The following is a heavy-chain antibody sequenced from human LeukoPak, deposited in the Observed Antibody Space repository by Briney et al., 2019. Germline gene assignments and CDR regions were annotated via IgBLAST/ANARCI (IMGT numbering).Heavy chain of an antibody. J-gene: IGHJ4*02. CDR1: GFTFSSYS. CDR3: ARDPGDIMVAGTFDY. D-gene: IGHD6-19*01. CDR2: ISTSSSYI. V-gene: IGHV3-21*04. Sequence: GGSLRLSCPASGFTFSSYSMNWVRQAPGKGLEWVSSISTSSSYIYYADSVKGRFTISRDNARNSLYLQMNTLRAEDTALYYCARDPGDIMVAGTFDYWGQGTLVTVSS.